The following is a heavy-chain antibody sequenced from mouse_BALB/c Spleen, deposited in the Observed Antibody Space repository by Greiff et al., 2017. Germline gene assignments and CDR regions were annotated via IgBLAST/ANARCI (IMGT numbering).Heavy chain of an antibody. D-gene: IGHD3-3*01. V-gene: IGHV5-12-1*01. Sequence: EVMLVESGGGLVKPGGSLKLSCAASGFAFSSYDMSWVRQTPEKRLEWVAYISSGGGSTYYPDTVKGRFTISRDNAKNTLYLQMSSLKSEDTAMYYCARHEGLDYWGQGTTLTVSS. CDR3: ARHEGLDY. CDR1: GFAFSSYD. CDR2: ISSGGGST. J-gene: IGHJ2*01.